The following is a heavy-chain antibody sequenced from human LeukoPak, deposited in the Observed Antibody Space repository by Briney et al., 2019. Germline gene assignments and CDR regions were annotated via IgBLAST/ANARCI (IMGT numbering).Heavy chain of an antibody. J-gene: IGHJ4*02. V-gene: IGHV3-20*04. CDR1: GFTFDDYG. CDR3: AKESMWFGESNPFDY. Sequence: GSLRLSCAASGFTFDDYGMSWVRQAPGKGLEWVSGINWNGGSTGYADSVKGRFTISRDNSKNTLYVQMNSLRAEDTAVYYCAKESMWFGESNPFDYWGQGTLVTVSS. CDR2: INWNGGST. D-gene: IGHD3-10*01.